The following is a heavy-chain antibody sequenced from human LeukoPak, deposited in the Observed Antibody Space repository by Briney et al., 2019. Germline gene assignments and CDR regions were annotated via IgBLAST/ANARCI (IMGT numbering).Heavy chain of an antibody. D-gene: IGHD5-24*01. CDR3: ARDRRWLQHNNWFDP. Sequence: PSQTLSLTCTVSGGSISSGSYYWSWIRQPAGKGLEWIGRIYTSGSTNYNPSLKSRVTISVDTSKNQFSLKLSSVTAADTAVYYCARDRRWLQHNNWFDPWGQGTLVTVPS. CDR2: IYTSGST. CDR1: GGSISSGSYY. V-gene: IGHV4-61*02. J-gene: IGHJ5*02.